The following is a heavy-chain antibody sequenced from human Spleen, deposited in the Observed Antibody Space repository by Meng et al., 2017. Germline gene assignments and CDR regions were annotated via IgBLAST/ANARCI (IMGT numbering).Heavy chain of an antibody. J-gene: IGHJ4*02. D-gene: IGHD4-17*01. CDR3: AREPPTVTRLDY. CDR2: INWNGGST. V-gene: IGHV3-20*04. CDR1: GFTFDDYG. Sequence: GESLKISCAASGFTFDDYGMSWVRQAPGKGLEWVSGINWNGGSTGYADSVKGRFTISRDNAKNSLYLQMNSLRAEDTAVYYCAREPPTVTRLDYWGQGTLVTVSS.